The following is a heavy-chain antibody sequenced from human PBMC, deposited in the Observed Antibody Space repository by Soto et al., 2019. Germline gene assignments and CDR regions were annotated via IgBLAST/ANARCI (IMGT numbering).Heavy chain of an antibody. CDR2: ISGSGGST. D-gene: IGHD6-13*01. Sequence: EVQLLESGGGLVQPGGSLRLSCAASGFTFSSYAMSWVRQAPGKGLEWVSAISGSGGSTYYADSVKGRFTISRDNSKNTLYVQMDSLRAEGTAVYYCAKGIASKTRPLGKYFDLWGRGTLVTVSS. J-gene: IGHJ2*01. CDR1: GFTFSSYA. CDR3: AKGIASKTRPLGKYFDL. V-gene: IGHV3-23*01.